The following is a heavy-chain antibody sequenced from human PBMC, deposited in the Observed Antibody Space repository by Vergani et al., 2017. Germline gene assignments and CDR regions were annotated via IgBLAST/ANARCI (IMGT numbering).Heavy chain of an antibody. CDR1: GFTFSSYG. D-gene: IGHD5-18*01. CDR3: AKDIRGRGYSYGSAIDY. V-gene: IGHV3-30*02. J-gene: IGHJ4*02. CDR2: IRYDGSNK. Sequence: QVQLVESGGGVVQPGGSLRLSCAASGFTFSSYGMHWVRQAPGKGLEWVAFIRYDGSNKYYADSVKGRFTISRDNSKNTLYLQMNSLRAEDTALYYCAKDIRGRGYSYGSAIDYWGQGTLVTVSS.